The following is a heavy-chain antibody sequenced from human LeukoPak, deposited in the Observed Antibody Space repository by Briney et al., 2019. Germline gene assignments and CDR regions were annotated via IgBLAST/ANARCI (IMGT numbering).Heavy chain of an antibody. Sequence: SETLSLTCAVYGGSFSGYYWSWIRQPPGKGLEWIGEINHSGSTNYNPSLKSRVTISVDTSKNQFSLKLSSVTAADTAVYYCARFSTTVTTDYYYGMDVWGQGTTVTVSS. CDR3: ARFSTTVTTDYYYGMDV. CDR1: GGSFSGYY. J-gene: IGHJ6*02. D-gene: IGHD4-17*01. CDR2: INHSGST. V-gene: IGHV4-34*01.